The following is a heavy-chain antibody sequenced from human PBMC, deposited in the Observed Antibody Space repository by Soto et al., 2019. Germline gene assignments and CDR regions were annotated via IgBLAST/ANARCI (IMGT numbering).Heavy chain of an antibody. CDR3: ARGNYDSSGALDY. CDR1: GFTFSSYG. CDR2: IWYDGSNK. D-gene: IGHD3-22*01. V-gene: IGHV3-33*01. Sequence: QVQLVESGGGVVQPGRSLRLSCAASGFTFSSYGMHWVRQAPGKGLEWVAVIWYDGSNKYYADSVKGRFTISRDNSKNTLYLQMNSLRAEHTAVYYCARGNYDSSGALDYWGQGTLVTVSS. J-gene: IGHJ4*02.